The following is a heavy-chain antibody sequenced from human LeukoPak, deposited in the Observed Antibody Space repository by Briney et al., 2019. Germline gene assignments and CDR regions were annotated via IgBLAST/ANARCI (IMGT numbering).Heavy chain of an antibody. CDR2: ISYDGSNK. D-gene: IGHD2-15*01. CDR1: GFTFSNYP. J-gene: IGHJ4*02. V-gene: IGHV3-30*14. Sequence: PGGTLRLSCAASGFTFSNYPVHWVRQAPGKGLESVALISYDGSNKDYSDSVKGRFTISRDNSKNSLYLQMNSLRAEDTAVYYCASRHCSGGSCYFAGADTFDYWGQGTLVTVSS. CDR3: ASRHCSGGSCYFAGADTFDY.